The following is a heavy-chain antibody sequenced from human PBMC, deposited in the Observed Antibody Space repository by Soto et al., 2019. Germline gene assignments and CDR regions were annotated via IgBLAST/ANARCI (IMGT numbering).Heavy chain of an antibody. CDR1: GGSFSGYY. D-gene: IGHD3-3*01. CDR2: INHSGST. V-gene: IGHV4-34*01. J-gene: IGHJ4*02. CDR3: AREIGYDFWSGYLYYFDY. Sequence: PSETLSLTCAVYGGSFSGYYWSWIRQPPGKGLEWIGEINHSGSTNYNPSLKSRVTISVDTSKNQFSLKLSSVTAADTAVYYCAREIGYDFWSGYLYYFDYWGQGTLVTVSS.